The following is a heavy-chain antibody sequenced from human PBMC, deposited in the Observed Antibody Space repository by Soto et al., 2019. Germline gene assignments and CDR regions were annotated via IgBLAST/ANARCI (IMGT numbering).Heavy chain of an antibody. CDR2: IYHSGST. J-gene: IGHJ6*02. Sequence: SETLSLTCAVSGGSISSSNWWSWVRQPPGKGLEWIGEIYHSGSTNYNPSLKSRVTISVDKSKNQFSLKLSSVTAADTAVYYCARDPYYYDSSGLSREPYGMDVWGQGTTVTVSS. V-gene: IGHV4-4*02. CDR3: ARDPYYYDSSGLSREPYGMDV. D-gene: IGHD3-22*01. CDR1: GGSISSSNW.